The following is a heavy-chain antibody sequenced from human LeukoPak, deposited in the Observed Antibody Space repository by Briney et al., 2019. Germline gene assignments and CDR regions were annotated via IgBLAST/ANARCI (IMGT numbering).Heavy chain of an antibody. J-gene: IGHJ3*02. CDR3: ARVFTTTDAFDI. D-gene: IGHD1-1*01. CDR2: IIPIFGTA. V-gene: IGHV1-69*13. CDR1: GGTFSSYA. Sequence: SVKVSCKASGGTFSSYAISWVRQAPGQGLERMGGIIPIFGTANYAQKFQGRVTITADESTSTAYMELSSLRSEDTAVYYCARVFTTTDAFDIWGQGTMVTVSS.